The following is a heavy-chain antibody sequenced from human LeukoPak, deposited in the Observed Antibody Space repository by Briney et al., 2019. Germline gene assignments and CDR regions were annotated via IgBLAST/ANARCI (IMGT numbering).Heavy chain of an antibody. V-gene: IGHV1-18*01. CDR1: GYTFTSYG. J-gene: IGHJ3*02. D-gene: IGHD3-22*01. CDR2: ISAYNGNT. CDR3: ASGVVITTPDDAFDI. Sequence: EASVKVSCKASGYTFTSYGISWVRQAPGQGLEWMGWISAYNGNTNYAQKLQGRVTMTTDTSTGTAYMELRSLRSDDTAVYYCASGVVITTPDDAFDIWGQGTMVTVSS.